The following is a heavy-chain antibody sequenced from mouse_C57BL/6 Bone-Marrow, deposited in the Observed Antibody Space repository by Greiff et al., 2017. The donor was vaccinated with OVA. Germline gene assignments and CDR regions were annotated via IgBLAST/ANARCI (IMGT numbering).Heavy chain of an antibody. CDR2: INPSTGGT. Sequence: VQLQQSGAELARPGASVKLSCKASGYSFTGYYMNWVKQSPEKSLEWIGEINPSTGGTTYNQKFKAKATLTVDKSSSTAYMQLKSLTSEDSAVYYCARRVYGSSHYYAMDYWGQGTSVTVSS. CDR1: GYSFTGYY. D-gene: IGHD1-1*01. CDR3: ARRVYGSSHYYAMDY. V-gene: IGHV1-42*01. J-gene: IGHJ4*01.